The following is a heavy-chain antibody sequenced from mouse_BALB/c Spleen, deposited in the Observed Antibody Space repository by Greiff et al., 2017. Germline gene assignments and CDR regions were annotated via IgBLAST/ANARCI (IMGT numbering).Heavy chain of an antibody. J-gene: IGHJ2*01. CDR3: YYYGSSDYFDY. Sequence: QVQLQQSGAELAKPGASVKMSCKASGYTFTSYWMHWVKQRPGQGLEWIGYINPSTGYTEYNQKFKAKATLTADKSSSTAYMQLSSLTSEDSAVYYCYYYGSSDYFDYWGQGTTLTVSS. D-gene: IGHD1-1*01. V-gene: IGHV1-7*01. CDR1: GYTFTSYW. CDR2: INPSTGYT.